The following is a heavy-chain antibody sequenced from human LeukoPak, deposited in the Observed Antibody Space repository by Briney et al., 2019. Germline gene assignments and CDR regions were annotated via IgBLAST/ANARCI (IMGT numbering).Heavy chain of an antibody. D-gene: IGHD6-13*01. V-gene: IGHV4-39*01. CDR1: GGSISSSSYY. J-gene: IGHJ4*02. CDR3: ARQGVAAAGVDY. CDR2: IYYSGST. Sequence: SETLSLTCTVSGGSISSSSYYWGWIRQPPGKGLEWIGSIYYSGSTYYNPSLKSRVTISVDTSKSQFSLKLSSVTAADTAVYYCARQGVAAAGVDYWGQGTLVTVSS.